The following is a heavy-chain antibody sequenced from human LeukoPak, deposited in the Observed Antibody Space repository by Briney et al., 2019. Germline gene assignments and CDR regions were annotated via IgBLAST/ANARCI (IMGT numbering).Heavy chain of an antibody. Sequence: PSETLSLTCTVSGGSISSGDYYWSWIRQPPGKGLEWIGYIYYSGSTYYNPSLKSRVTISVDTSKNQFSLKLSSVTAADTAVYYCARENVVVAAATHANWFDPWGQGTLVTVSS. V-gene: IGHV4-30-4*01. D-gene: IGHD2-15*01. CDR3: ARENVVVAAATHANWFDP. CDR2: IYYSGST. J-gene: IGHJ5*02. CDR1: GGSISSGDYY.